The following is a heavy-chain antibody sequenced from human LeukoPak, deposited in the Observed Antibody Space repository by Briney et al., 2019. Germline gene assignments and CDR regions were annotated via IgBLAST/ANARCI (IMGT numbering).Heavy chain of an antibody. CDR3: ARGGYCSGGSCYSWALTYYFDY. CDR2: ISGSSSYT. D-gene: IGHD2-15*01. CDR1: GFTLSSYS. Sequence: TGGSLRLSCAASGFTLSSYSMNWVRQAPGKGLEWVSSISGSSSYTFYADSVKGRFTISRDNAKNSLYLQMNSLRAEDTAVYYCARGGYCSGGSCYSWALTYYFDYWGQGTLVTVSS. J-gene: IGHJ4*02. V-gene: IGHV3-21*01.